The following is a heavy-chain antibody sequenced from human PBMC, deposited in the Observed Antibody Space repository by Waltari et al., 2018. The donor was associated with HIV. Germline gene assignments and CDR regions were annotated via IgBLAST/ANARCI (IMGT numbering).Heavy chain of an antibody. J-gene: IGHJ3*02. Sequence: EVQLVETGGGLIQPGGSLRLSCAAPEFTVSSDYMSWVRQAPGKGLELVSVIYSGGSTYYADSVKGRFTISRDNSKNTLYLQMNSLRAEDTAIYYCARGSEYSGYADAFDIWGQGTMVTVSS. D-gene: IGHD5-12*01. V-gene: IGHV3-53*02. CDR3: ARGSEYSGYADAFDI. CDR1: EFTVSSDY. CDR2: IYSGGST.